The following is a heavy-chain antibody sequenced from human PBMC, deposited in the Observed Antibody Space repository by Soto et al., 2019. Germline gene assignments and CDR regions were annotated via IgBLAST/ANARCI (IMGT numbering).Heavy chain of an antibody. CDR2: ISQSGAT. D-gene: IGHD3-22*01. CDR3: ARAPYYSDSSGFNFDY. J-gene: IGHJ4*02. CDR1: GYHMSEGCY. Sequence: PSDTLSLTCAVCGYHMSEGCYWCCIQQSPGKGLEWIGSISQSGATFYNPSLKSRVTISVDTSKNQFSLRLSSGTAADTAVYYCARAPYYSDSSGFNFDYWGQGTQVTVSS. V-gene: IGHV4-38-2*01.